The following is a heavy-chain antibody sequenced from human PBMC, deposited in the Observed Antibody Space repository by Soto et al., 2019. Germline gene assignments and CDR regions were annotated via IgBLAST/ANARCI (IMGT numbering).Heavy chain of an antibody. CDR2: ISGSGGST. CDR1: GFTFSSYA. CDR3: AKAFYGTGSYYTQGMDV. J-gene: IGHJ6*02. D-gene: IGHD3-10*01. V-gene: IGHV3-23*01. Sequence: GGSLRLSCAASGFTFSSYAMSWVRQAPGKGLEWVSAISGSGGSTYYADSVKGRFTISRDNSKNTLYLQMNSLRAEDTAVYYCAKAFYGTGSYYTQGMDVWGQGTTVTVSS.